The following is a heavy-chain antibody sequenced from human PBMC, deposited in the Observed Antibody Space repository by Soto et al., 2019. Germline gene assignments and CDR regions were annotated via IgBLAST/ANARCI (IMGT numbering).Heavy chain of an antibody. D-gene: IGHD4-17*01. CDR1: GYTFTSYA. V-gene: IGHV1-3*04. J-gene: IGHJ2*01. CDR3: VRGASSATTFYFDL. CDR2: INTAKGYT. Sequence: QVQVVQSGAEVKKPGASVKVSCTASGYTFTSYAMHWVRQAPGHRLEWMGWINTAKGYTKYSQMFQGRVTIARDTSASTAYLELSSLSSEDTAVYYCVRGASSATTFYFDLWGRGTLVTVSS.